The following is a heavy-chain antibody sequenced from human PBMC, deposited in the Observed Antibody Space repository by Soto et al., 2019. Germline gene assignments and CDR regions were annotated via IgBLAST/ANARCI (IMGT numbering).Heavy chain of an antibody. J-gene: IGHJ4*02. CDR3: TTDLNGDFDY. CDR1: GFTFSNAW. D-gene: IGHD3-10*01. CDR2: IKSKTDGGTT. Sequence: EVQLVESGGGLVKPGGSLRLSCAASGFTFSNAWMSWVRQAPGKGLEWVGRIKSKTDGGTTDYAAPVKGRFTISRDDSINTQYLQMNSLKTGDTGVYYCTTDLNGDFDYWGQGTLVTVSS. V-gene: IGHV3-15*01.